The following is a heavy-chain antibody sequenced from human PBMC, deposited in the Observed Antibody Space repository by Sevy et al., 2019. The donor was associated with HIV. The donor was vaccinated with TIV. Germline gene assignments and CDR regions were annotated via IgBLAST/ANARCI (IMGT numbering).Heavy chain of an antibody. CDR3: AKDVY. CDR2: IKEDGSEK. Sequence: GALRLSCAASGFTFSTHWMSWVRQAPGKGLEWVANIKEDGSEKYYVDSVKGRFTISRDNAKNSLFLQMNSLRDEDTAVYYCAKDVYWGQGTLVTVSS. CDR1: GFTFSTHW. V-gene: IGHV3-7*03. J-gene: IGHJ4*02.